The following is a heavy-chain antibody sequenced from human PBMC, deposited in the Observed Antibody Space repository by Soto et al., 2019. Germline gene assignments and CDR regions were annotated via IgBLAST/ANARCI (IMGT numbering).Heavy chain of an antibody. J-gene: IGHJ5*02. CDR2: ISAYTDTP. CDR1: GYTFTNFG. V-gene: IGHV1-18*01. Sequence: ASVKVSCKASGYTFTNFGVTWVRRAPGQGLEWMGWISAYTDTPNYAQKFQGRVTMTIDTSTSTAYMDLRSPTSDDTAVYYCARVIPGVEAWFDPWGQGTLVTVSS. CDR3: ARVIPGVEAWFDP. D-gene: IGHD2-2*01.